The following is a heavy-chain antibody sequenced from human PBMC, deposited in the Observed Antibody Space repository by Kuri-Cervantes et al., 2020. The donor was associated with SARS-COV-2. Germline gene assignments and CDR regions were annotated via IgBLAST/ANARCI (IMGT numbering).Heavy chain of an antibody. V-gene: IGHV3-30-3*01. CDR1: GFTFSSYA. CDR3: ARDVGGAVPAAIDY. D-gene: IGHD2-2*02. CDR2: ISYDGSNK. J-gene: IGHJ4*02. Sequence: SCAASGFTFSSYAMHWVHQAPGKGLEWVAVISYDGSNKYYADSVKGRFTISRDNSKNTLYLQMNSLRAEDTAVYYCARDVGGAVPAAIDYWGQGTLVTVSS.